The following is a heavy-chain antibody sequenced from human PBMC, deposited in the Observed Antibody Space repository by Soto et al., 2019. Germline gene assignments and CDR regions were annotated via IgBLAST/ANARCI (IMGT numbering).Heavy chain of an antibody. CDR1: GGSINSYY. V-gene: IGHV4-4*07. CDR3: ARVNIAAAATTVDY. Sequence: SETLSLTCTVSGGSINSYYWSWIRQPAGKGLEWIGRIYTSGSTNYNPSLKSRVTMSVDTSKNQFSLKLSSVTAADTAVYYCARVNIAAAATTVDYWGQGTLVTVSS. CDR2: IYTSGST. D-gene: IGHD6-13*01. J-gene: IGHJ4*02.